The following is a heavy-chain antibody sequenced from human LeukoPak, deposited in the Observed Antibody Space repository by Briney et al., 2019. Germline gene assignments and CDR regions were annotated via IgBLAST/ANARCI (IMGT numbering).Heavy chain of an antibody. J-gene: IGHJ4*02. Sequence: SETLSLTCTVSGGSISSYYWSWIRQPPGKGLEWIGYIYYSGSTNYTPSLKSRVTISVDTSKNQFSLKLSSVTAADTAVYYCAMYCSSTSCPKGGGYFDYWGQGTLVTVSS. CDR3: AMYCSSTSCPKGGGYFDY. CDR2: IYYSGST. V-gene: IGHV4-59*01. CDR1: GGSISSYY. D-gene: IGHD2-2*01.